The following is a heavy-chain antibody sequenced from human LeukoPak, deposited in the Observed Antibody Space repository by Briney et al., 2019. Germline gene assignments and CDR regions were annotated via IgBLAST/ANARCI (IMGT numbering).Heavy chain of an antibody. CDR1: GYTLSSYG. V-gene: IGHV1-18*01. Sequence: ASVKVSCKAFGYTLSSYGISWMRQAPGQGLECMGWISAFKGNTTYAQNLQGRVTMTTDTSTGTAYMELRSLRSDDTAVYYCARDDVLWFGESHYHYGLDVWGQGTTVSVS. J-gene: IGHJ6*02. CDR3: ARDDVLWFGESHYHYGLDV. D-gene: IGHD3-10*01. CDR2: ISAFKGNT.